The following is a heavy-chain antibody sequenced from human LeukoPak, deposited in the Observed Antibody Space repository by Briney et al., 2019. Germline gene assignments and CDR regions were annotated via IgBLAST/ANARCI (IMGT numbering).Heavy chain of an antibody. CDR1: GYTFTSYG. J-gene: IGHJ4*02. V-gene: IGHV1-18*01. Sequence: ASVKVSCKASGYTFTSYGISWVRQAPGQGLEWMGWISAYNGNTNYAQKLRGRVTMTTDTSTSTAYMELRSLRSDDTAVYYCARVMTTVTNFDYWGQGTLVTVSS. CDR3: ARVMTTVTNFDY. CDR2: ISAYNGNT. D-gene: IGHD4-17*01.